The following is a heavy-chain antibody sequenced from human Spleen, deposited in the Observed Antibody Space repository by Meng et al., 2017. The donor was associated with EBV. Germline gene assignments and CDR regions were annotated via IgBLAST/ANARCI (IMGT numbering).Heavy chain of an antibody. Sequence: QVPLVESGAEVKKPGASVKVPCKASGYNFRNYYMHWVRQAPGQGLEYMGRINPQNGGAHFVQKFQGRFTVTRDTSISTAYMELSSLTFDDTAVYYCAGGWAPDYWGQGTLVTVSS. J-gene: IGHJ4*02. D-gene: IGHD6-19*01. CDR3: AGGWAPDY. CDR1: GYNFRNYY. V-gene: IGHV1-2*06. CDR2: INPQNGGA.